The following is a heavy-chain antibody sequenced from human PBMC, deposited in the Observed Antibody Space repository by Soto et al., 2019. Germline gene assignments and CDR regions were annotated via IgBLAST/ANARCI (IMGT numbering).Heavy chain of an antibody. CDR2: ITGDGDKT. Sequence: GGSLRLSCAASGFTFASYMMHWVRQAPGKGLEWVSGITGDGDKTYYADSVKGRFTISRDNSKNTLYLQMNSLRAEDTAVYYCAKENSSSEDFDYWGQGTLVTVSS. CDR3: AKENSSSEDFDY. D-gene: IGHD6-13*01. J-gene: IGHJ4*02. CDR1: GFTFASYM. V-gene: IGHV3-23*01.